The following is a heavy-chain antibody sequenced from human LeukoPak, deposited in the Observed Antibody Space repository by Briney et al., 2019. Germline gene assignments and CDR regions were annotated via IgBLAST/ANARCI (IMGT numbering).Heavy chain of an antibody. CDR1: GFTFSSYS. V-gene: IGHV3-48*01. Sequence: GGSLRLSCAASGFTFSSYSMNWVRQAPGKGLEWVSYISSSSSTIYYADSVKGRFTISRDNSKNTLYLQMNSLRAEDTAVYYCAKRLAMTGTYHFDYWGQGTLVTVSS. CDR2: ISSSSSTI. J-gene: IGHJ4*02. CDR3: AKRLAMTGTYHFDY. D-gene: IGHD6-19*01.